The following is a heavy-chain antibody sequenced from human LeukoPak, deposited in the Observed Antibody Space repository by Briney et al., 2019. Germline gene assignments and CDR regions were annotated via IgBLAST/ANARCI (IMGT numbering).Heavy chain of an antibody. CDR3: ARVNYDSSGSHAFDI. V-gene: IGHV3-7*04. J-gene: IGHJ3*02. CDR2: IKQDGSEK. CDR1: GFTFSSYW. Sequence: GGSLRLSCAASGFTFSSYWMSWVRQAPGKGLEWVANIKQDGSEKYYVDSVKGRFTISRDDAKNSLYLQMNSLRAEDTAVYYCARVNYDSSGSHAFDIWGQGTMVTVSS. D-gene: IGHD3-22*01.